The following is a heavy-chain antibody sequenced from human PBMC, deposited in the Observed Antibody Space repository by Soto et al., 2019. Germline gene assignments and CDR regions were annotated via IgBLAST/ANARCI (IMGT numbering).Heavy chain of an antibody. Sequence: EVQLLESGGGLVQPGGSLRLSCAASGFTFSSYAMSWVRQAPGKGLEWVSAISGSGGSTYYADSVKGRFTISRDNSKNTLELQMNSRRGEDTAVYYCARQGAYDSSVSYYYDAFDIWGQGTMVTVS. CDR1: GFTFSSYA. D-gene: IGHD3-22*01. CDR2: ISGSGGST. V-gene: IGHV3-23*01. J-gene: IGHJ3*02. CDR3: ARQGAYDSSVSYYYDAFDI.